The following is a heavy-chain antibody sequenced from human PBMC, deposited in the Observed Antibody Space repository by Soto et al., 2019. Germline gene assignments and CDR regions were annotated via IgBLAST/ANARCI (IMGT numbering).Heavy chain of an antibody. V-gene: IGHV3-23*01. D-gene: IGHD6-19*01. CDR2: ISCCGGST. CDR1: GFNFKKFA. CDR3: AKADGEQWLIPHLDN. J-gene: IGHJ4*02. Sequence: EVQLLESGGGVVQQGGSLRLSCEASGFNFKKFAMGWVRQAPGEGLEWVSGISCCGGSTSYADSVKGRFTLARDDSKNTLSLHLNSLRFEDTARYFCAKADGEQWLIPHLDNWGQGTLVTVS.